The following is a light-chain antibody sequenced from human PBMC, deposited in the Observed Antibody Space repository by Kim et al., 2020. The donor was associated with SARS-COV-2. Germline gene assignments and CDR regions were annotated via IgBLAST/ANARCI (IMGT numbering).Light chain of an antibody. J-gene: IGLJ1*01. V-gene: IGLV2-11*01. CDR3: CSYAGSYTFYV. Sequence: QSALTQPRSVSGSPGQSVTISCTGTSSDVGVYNYVSWYKQHPGKAPKLMIYDVTKRPSGVPDRFSGSKSGNTASLTISGLQAEDEADYYCCSYAGSYTFYVFGTGTKVTVL. CDR1: SSDVGVYNY. CDR2: DVT.